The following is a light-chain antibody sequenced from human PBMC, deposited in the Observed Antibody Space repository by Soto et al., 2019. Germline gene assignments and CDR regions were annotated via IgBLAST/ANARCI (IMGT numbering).Light chain of an antibody. Sequence: QSALTQPPSASGSPGQSVTISCTGTSSDFGGYNYVSWYQQHPGKAPKLIIYEVSKRPSGVPDRFAGSKSGNTASLTVSGLQAEDEADYYCSSYAGSNNWNFGTGTKVTVL. CDR1: SSDFGGYNY. CDR3: SSYAGSNNWN. CDR2: EVS. J-gene: IGLJ1*01. V-gene: IGLV2-8*01.